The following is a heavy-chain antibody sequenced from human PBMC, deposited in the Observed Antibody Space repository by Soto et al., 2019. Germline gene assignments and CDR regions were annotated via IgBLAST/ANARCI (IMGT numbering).Heavy chain of an antibody. J-gene: IGHJ4*02. CDR1: GFTFSSYW. V-gene: IGHV3-74*01. CDR2: INSDGSST. CDR3: ARDRGWFGEFPFDY. Sequence: EVQLVESGGGLVQPGGSLRLSCAASGFTFSSYWMHWVRQAPGKGLVWVSRINSDGSSTSYADTVKGRFTISRDNAKNTLYLQMNSLRAEDTAVYYCARDRGWFGEFPFDYWGQGTLVTVSS. D-gene: IGHD3-10*01.